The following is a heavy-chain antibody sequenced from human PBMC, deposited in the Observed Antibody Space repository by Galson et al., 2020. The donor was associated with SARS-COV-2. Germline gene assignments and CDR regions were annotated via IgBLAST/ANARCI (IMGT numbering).Heavy chain of an antibody. Sequence: SETLSLTCPVSGGSIRSSRFYWGWIRQSPGKGLEWIGSIYYSGSTYYNPSLTSRVTMSVDTSKNQFSLKLSSVTASDTAIYYCARQILTGYYSLYYFDYWGQGTLVTVSS. CDR1: GGSIRSSRFY. J-gene: IGHJ4*02. D-gene: IGHD3-9*01. V-gene: IGHV4-39*01. CDR2: IYYSGST. CDR3: ARQILTGYYSLYYFDY.